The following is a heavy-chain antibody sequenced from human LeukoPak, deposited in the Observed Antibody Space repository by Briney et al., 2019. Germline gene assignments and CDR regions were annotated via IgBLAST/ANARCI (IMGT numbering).Heavy chain of an antibody. J-gene: IGHJ6*02. Sequence: GGSLRLSCAASGFSFTSYAMSWVRKAQGKGLEWVSAVSRSGGATYYADSVKGRFTISRDNSKNTLYLQMNSLRAEDTAVYYCARDYYDTSEMDVWGQGTTVTVSS. CDR3: ARDYYDTSEMDV. CDR1: GFSFTSYA. V-gene: IGHV3-23*01. D-gene: IGHD3-22*01. CDR2: VSRSGGAT.